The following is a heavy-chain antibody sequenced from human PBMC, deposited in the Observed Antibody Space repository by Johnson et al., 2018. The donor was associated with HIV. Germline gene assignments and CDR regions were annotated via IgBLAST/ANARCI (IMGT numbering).Heavy chain of an antibody. Sequence: EVQLVESGGGLVKPGGSLRLSCAASGFTFDDYAMHWVRQAPGKGLEWVSGISWNSGSIDYADSVKGRFTISRDNAKNSLYLQMNSLRAEDTAVYYCAGHSSGYHWGSDACDIWGQGTMVTVSS. CDR2: ISWNSGSI. J-gene: IGHJ3*02. CDR1: GFTFDDYA. D-gene: IGHD3-22*01. V-gene: IGHV3-9*01. CDR3: AGHSSGYHWGSDACDI.